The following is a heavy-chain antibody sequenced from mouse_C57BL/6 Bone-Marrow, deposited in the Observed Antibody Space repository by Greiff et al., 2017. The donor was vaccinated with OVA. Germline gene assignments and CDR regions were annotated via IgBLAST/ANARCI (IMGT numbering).Heavy chain of an antibody. CDR2: IDPSDSYT. Sequence: IQLQQPGAELVRPGTSVKLSCKASGYTFTSYWMHWVKQRPGQGLEWIGVIDPSDSYTNYNQKFKGKATLTVDTSSSTAYMQLSSLTSEDSAVYYCSIYYDYGWFAYGGRGTVVTVSA. CDR3: SIYYDYGWFAY. J-gene: IGHJ3*01. D-gene: IGHD2-4*01. CDR1: GYTFTSYW. V-gene: IGHV1-59*01.